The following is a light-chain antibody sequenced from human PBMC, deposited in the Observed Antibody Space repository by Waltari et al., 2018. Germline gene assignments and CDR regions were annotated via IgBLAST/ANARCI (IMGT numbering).Light chain of an antibody. CDR2: GGS. Sequence: ESVLPQSPGTLSLSPGERATLSCKTSQNISSSYLTWYQQKPGQAPRLVVYGGSTRATGIPDRFSGSRSGTDFTLTISRLEPEDVAVYYCQQYGGSPRIFTFGAGTKVEIK. V-gene: IGKV3-20*01. CDR1: QNISSSY. J-gene: IGKJ3*01. CDR3: QQYGGSPRIFT.